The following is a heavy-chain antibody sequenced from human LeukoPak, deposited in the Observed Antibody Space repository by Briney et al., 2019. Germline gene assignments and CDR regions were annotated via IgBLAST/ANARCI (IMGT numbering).Heavy chain of an antibody. CDR2: INHSGST. CDR1: GGSFSGYY. V-gene: IGHV4-34*01. Sequence: SETLSLTCAVYGGSFSGYYWSWIRQPPGKGLEWIGEINHSGSTNYNPSLKSRVTISVDTSKNQFSLKLSSVTAADTAVYYCARVRGNYPYFDYWGQGTLVTVSS. J-gene: IGHJ4*02. CDR3: ARVRGNYPYFDY. D-gene: IGHD1-7*01.